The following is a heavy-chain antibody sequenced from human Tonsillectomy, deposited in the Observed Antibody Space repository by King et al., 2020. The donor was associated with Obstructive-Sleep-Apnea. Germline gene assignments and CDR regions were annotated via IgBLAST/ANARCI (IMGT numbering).Heavy chain of an antibody. Sequence: QVQLQESGPGLVKPSQTLSLTCTVSGGSISSGDYYWSWIRQPPGKGLEWIGYIYYSGSTYYNPSLKSRVTISVDTSKNQFSLKLSSVTAADTAVYYCARDRGEGDIVATGSGIYYFDYWGQGTLVTVSS. CDR1: GGSISSGDYY. CDR2: IYYSGST. D-gene: IGHD5-12*01. J-gene: IGHJ4*02. CDR3: ARDRGEGDIVATGSGIYYFDY. V-gene: IGHV4-30-4*01.